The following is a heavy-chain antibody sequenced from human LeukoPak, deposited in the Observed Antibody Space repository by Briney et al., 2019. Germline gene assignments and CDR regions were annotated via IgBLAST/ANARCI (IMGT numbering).Heavy chain of an antibody. J-gene: IGHJ5*02. V-gene: IGHV4-31*03. CDR2: IYYSGST. D-gene: IGHD2-15*01. Sequence: PSQTLSLTCTVSGVSISSGGYYWSWIRQHPGKGLEWIGYIYYSGSTYYNPSLKSRVTISVDTSKNQFSLKLSSVTAADTAVYYCARGSQDVVVASNWFDPRGQGTLVIVSS. CDR3: ARGSQDVVVASNWFDP. CDR1: GVSISSGGYY.